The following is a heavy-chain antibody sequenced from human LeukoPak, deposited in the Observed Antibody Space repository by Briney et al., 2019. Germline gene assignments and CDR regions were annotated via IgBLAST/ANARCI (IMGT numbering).Heavy chain of an antibody. V-gene: IGHV5-51*01. CDR2: IYPGDSDT. J-gene: IGHJ4*02. Sequence: GESLKISCKGSKYDFTDYWIGWVRPMPGKGLEWMGVIYPGDSDTRYSPSFQGLITISADKSINTAYLQWSSLKASDTAIYYCARHTGDFWSGYHLDYWGQGTLVTVSS. D-gene: IGHD3-3*01. CDR1: KYDFTDYW. CDR3: ARHTGDFWSGYHLDY.